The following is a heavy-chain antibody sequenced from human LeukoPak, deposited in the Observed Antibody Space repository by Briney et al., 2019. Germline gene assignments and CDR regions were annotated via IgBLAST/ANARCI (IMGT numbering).Heavy chain of an antibody. V-gene: IGHV4-59*01. Sequence: PSETLSLTCTVSGGSISSYYWSWIRQPPGKGLEWIEYIYYSGSTNYNPSLKSRVTISVDTSKNQFSLKLSYVTAADTAVYYCAIHPTSMTRVTKGWFDPWGQGTLVTVSS. CDR1: GGSISSYY. D-gene: IGHD4-17*01. J-gene: IGHJ5*02. CDR3: AIHPTSMTRVTKGWFDP. CDR2: IYYSGST.